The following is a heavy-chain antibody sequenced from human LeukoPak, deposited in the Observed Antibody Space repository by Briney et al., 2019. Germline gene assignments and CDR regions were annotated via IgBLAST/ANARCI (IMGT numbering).Heavy chain of an antibody. V-gene: IGHV3-7*01. Sequence: RGSLRLSCAASGFTFSTYWMSWVRQGPGKGLERVAHIKQDGSETYYVDYVKGRFTISRDNAKNSLYLQMNSLRAEDTAVYYCARDGYYYDILTGYNKIERGTFDYWGQGTLVTVSS. CDR3: ARDGYYYDILTGYNKIERGTFDY. CDR2: IKQDGSET. J-gene: IGHJ4*02. D-gene: IGHD3-9*01. CDR1: GFTFSTYW.